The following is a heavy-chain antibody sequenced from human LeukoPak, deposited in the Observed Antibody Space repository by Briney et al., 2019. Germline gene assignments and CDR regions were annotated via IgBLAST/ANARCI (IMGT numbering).Heavy chain of an antibody. Sequence: SQTLSLTCTVSGASISNSDYYWSWIRQHPGKGLEWIGYIYYSGSTYYNPSLKSRVSISVDTSKNQFSLKLSSVTAADTAVYYCASSLRSGYSSRSKLGYFDYWGQGTLVTVSS. CDR2: IYYSGST. CDR1: GASISNSDYY. J-gene: IGHJ4*02. D-gene: IGHD6-13*01. CDR3: ASSLRSGYSSRSKLGYFDY. V-gene: IGHV4-31*03.